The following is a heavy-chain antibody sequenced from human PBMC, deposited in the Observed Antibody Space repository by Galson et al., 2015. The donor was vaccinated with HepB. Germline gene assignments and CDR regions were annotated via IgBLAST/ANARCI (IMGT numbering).Heavy chain of an antibody. V-gene: IGHV4-31*03. CDR1: GGSISSGGYY. CDR3: ARGFLRWPKSYWYFDL. Sequence: TLSLTCTVSGGSISSGGYYWSWIRQHPGKGLEWIGYIYYSGSTYYNPSLKSRVTISVDTSKNQFSLKLSSVTAADTAVYYCARGFLRWPKSYWYFDLWGRGTLVTVSS. D-gene: IGHD4-23*01. CDR2: IYYSGST. J-gene: IGHJ2*01.